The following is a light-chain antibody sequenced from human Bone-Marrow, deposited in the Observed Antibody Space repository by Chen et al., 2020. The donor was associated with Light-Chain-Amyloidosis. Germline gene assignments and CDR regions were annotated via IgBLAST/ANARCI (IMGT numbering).Light chain of an antibody. Sequence: SYELPQRPSVSVSPGQTARLTCSGDDLPTKYAYWYQQKPGQAPVLVIHRDTERPSGISERFSGSSSGTTATLTISGVQAEDEADYHCQSADSSGTYEVIFGGGTKLTVL. V-gene: IGLV3-25*03. CDR1: DLPTKY. J-gene: IGLJ2*01. CDR3: QSADSSGTYEVI. CDR2: RDT.